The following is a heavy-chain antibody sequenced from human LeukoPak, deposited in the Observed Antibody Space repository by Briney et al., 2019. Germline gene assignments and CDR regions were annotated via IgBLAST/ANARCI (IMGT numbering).Heavy chain of an antibody. V-gene: IGHV3-21*01. CDR3: ARAMWLPSGSFDF. CDR2: IGISSHNI. Sequence: GGSLRLSCAASGITFSSYSMNWVRQAPGKGLEWVSSIGISSHNIYYADSVKGRFTISRDNAKNSLSLQMNSLRAEDTAVYYCARAMWLPSGSFDFWGQGTLVTVSS. CDR1: GITFSSYS. J-gene: IGHJ4*02. D-gene: IGHD3-10*01.